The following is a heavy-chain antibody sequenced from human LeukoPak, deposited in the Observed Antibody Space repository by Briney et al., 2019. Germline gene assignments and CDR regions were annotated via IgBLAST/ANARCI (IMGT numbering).Heavy chain of an antibody. Sequence: GGSLRLSCAASGFTFSTYAMSWVRQALGKGLEWVSAISGSGGNTYYADSVKGRFTISRDNSKNTLYLQMNSLRVEDTAVYYCAKIAVAGTSDYWGQGTLVTVTS. CDR3: AKIAVAGTSDY. J-gene: IGHJ4*02. V-gene: IGHV3-23*01. CDR1: GFTFSTYA. D-gene: IGHD6-19*01. CDR2: ISGSGGNT.